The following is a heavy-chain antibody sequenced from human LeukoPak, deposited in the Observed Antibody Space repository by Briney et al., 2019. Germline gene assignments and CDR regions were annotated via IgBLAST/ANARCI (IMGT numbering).Heavy chain of an antibody. V-gene: IGHV1-3*01. J-gene: IGHJ4*02. Sequence: ASVNVSCKASGYTFTSYAMHWVRQAPGQRLEWMGWINAGNGNTKYSQKFQGRVTITRDTSASTAYMELSSLRSEDTAVYYCARGMRGAAAIFNYWGQGTLVTVSS. D-gene: IGHD6-13*01. CDR1: GYTFTSYA. CDR2: INAGNGNT. CDR3: ARGMRGAAAIFNY.